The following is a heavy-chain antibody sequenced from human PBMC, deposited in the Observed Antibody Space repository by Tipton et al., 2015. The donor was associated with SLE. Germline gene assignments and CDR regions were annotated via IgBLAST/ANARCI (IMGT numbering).Heavy chain of an antibody. CDR1: GFSSSDYY. CDR2: ISGSGSTI. V-gene: IGHV3-11*01. CDR3: ARDRMTTLGLVIGPPDAFDV. Sequence: GSLRLSCAASGFSSSDYYMSWIRQVPGKGLEWISYISGSGSTIFYADSVKGRFTISRDNAKKSLYLQMNSLRAGDTAVYYCARDRMTTLGLVIGPPDAFDVWGRGTMVTVSS. J-gene: IGHJ3*01. D-gene: IGHD3-3*01.